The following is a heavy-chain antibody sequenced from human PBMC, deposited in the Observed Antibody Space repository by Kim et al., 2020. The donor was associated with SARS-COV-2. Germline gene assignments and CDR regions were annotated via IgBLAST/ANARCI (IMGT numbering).Heavy chain of an antibody. Sequence: GGSLRLSCAASGFTFSSYWMHWVRQAPGKGLVWVSRINSDGSSTSYADSVKGRFTISRDNAKNTLYLQMNSLRAEDTAVYYCARDRPSNYDFWSGYYLWFDPWGQGTLVTVSS. CDR3: ARDRPSNYDFWSGYYLWFDP. CDR2: INSDGSST. D-gene: IGHD3-3*01. J-gene: IGHJ5*02. V-gene: IGHV3-74*01. CDR1: GFTFSSYW.